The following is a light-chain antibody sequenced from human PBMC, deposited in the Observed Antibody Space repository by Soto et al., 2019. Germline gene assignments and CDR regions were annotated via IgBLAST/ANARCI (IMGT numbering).Light chain of an antibody. CDR3: QQYNTYPVT. CDR1: QSISSW. CDR2: DAS. V-gene: IGKV1-5*01. Sequence: DIQMTQSPSTLSASVGDRVTITCRASQSISSWLAWYQQRPGRAPEVLIYDASSLESEVPSRFSGSGSGTEFTLTISSLQPDDFATYYCQQYNTYPVTFGGGTKVDIK. J-gene: IGKJ4*01.